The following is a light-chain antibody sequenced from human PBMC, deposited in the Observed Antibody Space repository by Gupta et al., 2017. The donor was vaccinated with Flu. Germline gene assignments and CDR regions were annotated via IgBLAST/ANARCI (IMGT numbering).Light chain of an antibody. CDR2: AAS. CDR3: QQANNYPLT. V-gene: IGKV1-12*01. J-gene: IGKJ4*01. Sequence: PSSVSAFVGDRVTITCRASQEISSWLAWYQQKPGKPPNLLIYAASTLQTGVPFRFSGSGSGTDFTLTISSLQPEDSATYFCQQANNYPLTFGGGTKVEIK. CDR1: QEISSW.